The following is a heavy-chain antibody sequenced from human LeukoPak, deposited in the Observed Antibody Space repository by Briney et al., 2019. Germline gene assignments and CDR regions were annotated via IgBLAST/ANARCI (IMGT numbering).Heavy chain of an antibody. CDR3: ARGSRKYSGYLPYFDY. CDR1: GGSFSGYY. J-gene: IGHJ4*02. V-gene: IGHV4-34*01. D-gene: IGHD5-12*01. CDR2: INHSGST. Sequence: PSETLPLTCAVYGGSFSGYYWSWIRQPPGKGLEWIGEINHSGSTNYNPSLKSRVTISVDTSKNQFSLKLSSVTAADTAVYYCARGSRKYSGYLPYFDYWGQGTLVTVSS.